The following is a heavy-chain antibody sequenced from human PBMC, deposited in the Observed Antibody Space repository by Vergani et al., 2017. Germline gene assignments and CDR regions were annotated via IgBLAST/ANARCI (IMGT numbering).Heavy chain of an antibody. CDR3: AKAGNPNCKCGNCYSYYYGLDL. CDR2: ISGSGRNT. CDR1: GFTFCSYA. J-gene: IGHJ6*02. D-gene: IGHD4-23*01. Sequence: EVQLLESGGGLVQPGGSLRLSCGVSGFTFCSYAMTWVPQAPGRGLEWVSQISGSGRNTFYTDSVKGRFTNSRDTSKDALYLQMNSLKVEYTAIYYCAKAGNPNCKCGNCYSYYYGLDLWGQGTTVTVSS. V-gene: IGHV3-23*01.